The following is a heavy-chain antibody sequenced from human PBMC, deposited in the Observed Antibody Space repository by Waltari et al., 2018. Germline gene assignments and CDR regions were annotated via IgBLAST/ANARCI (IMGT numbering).Heavy chain of an antibody. Sequence: QVQLQESGPGLVKPSETLSLTCTVSGGSISSYHWSWIRQPPGKGLEWIGYIYYSGSTNYNPSLKSRVTISVDTSKNQFSLKLSSVTAADTAVYYCARSGYDFWSGYYTGGAFDIWGQGTMVTVSS. CDR3: ARSGYDFWSGYYTGGAFDI. D-gene: IGHD3-3*01. V-gene: IGHV4-59*01. J-gene: IGHJ3*02. CDR1: GGSISSYH. CDR2: IYYSGST.